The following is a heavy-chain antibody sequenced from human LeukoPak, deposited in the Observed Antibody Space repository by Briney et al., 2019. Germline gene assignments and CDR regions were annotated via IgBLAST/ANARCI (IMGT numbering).Heavy chain of an antibody. D-gene: IGHD3-10*01. J-gene: IGHJ3*02. CDR1: GYTLTGYY. Sequence: ASVKVSCKASGYTLTGYYMHWVRQAPGQGLEWMGWINPNSGGTNYAQKFQGRVTMTRDTSISTAYMELSRLRSDDTAVYYCARDRTRSGMDAFDIWGQGTMVTVSS. CDR3: ARDRTRSGMDAFDI. V-gene: IGHV1-2*02. CDR2: INPNSGGT.